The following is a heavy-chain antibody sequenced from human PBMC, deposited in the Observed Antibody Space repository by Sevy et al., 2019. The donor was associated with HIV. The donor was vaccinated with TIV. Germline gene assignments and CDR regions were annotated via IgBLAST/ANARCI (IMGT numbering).Heavy chain of an antibody. D-gene: IGHD1-1*01. V-gene: IGHV3-49*04. CDR1: GFTFGDYA. Sequence: GSQRLSCTTSGFTFGDYAMNWVRQAPGKGLEWVAFLKSKADGGTVDHAASVKGRFTISRDDSKSIAYLQMNDLTTEDTGVYYCTRWKGLQSIFDYWGQGALVTVSS. J-gene: IGHJ4*02. CDR3: TRWKGLQSIFDY. CDR2: LKSKADGGTV.